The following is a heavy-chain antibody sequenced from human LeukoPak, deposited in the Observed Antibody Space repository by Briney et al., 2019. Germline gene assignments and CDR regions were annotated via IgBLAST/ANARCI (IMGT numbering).Heavy chain of an antibody. CDR1: GYTFTSYA. J-gene: IGHJ2*01. Sequence: ASVKVSCKASGYTFTSYAMNWVRQAPGQGLEWMGWINTNTGNPTYAQGFTGRFVFSLDTSVSTAYLQISSLKAEDTAVYYCARDIRGDGYNPDWYFDLWGRGTLVTVSS. CDR3: ARDIRGDGYNPDWYFDL. V-gene: IGHV7-4-1*02. D-gene: IGHD5-24*01. CDR2: INTNTGNP.